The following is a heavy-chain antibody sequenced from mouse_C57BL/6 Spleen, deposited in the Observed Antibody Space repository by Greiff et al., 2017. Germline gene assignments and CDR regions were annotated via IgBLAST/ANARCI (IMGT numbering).Heavy chain of an antibody. CDR3: ARRTAYFDY. J-gene: IGHJ2*01. CDR2: IDPSDSYT. CDR1: GYTFTSYW. Sequence: QVQLQQPGAELVKPGASVKLSCKASGYTFTSYWMQWVKQRPGQGLEWIGEIDPSDSYTNYNQKFKGKATLTVDTSSSTAYMQLSSLPSDDSAVYYCARRTAYFDYWGQGTTLTVSS. V-gene: IGHV1-50*01.